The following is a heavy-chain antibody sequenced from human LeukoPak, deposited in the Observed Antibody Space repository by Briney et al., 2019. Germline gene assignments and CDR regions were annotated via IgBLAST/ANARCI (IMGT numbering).Heavy chain of an antibody. CDR1: GFTFSSFG. Sequence: PGGSLRLSCAASGFTFSSFGMHWVRQAPGRGLEWVALILYDDKYYADSVKGRFTISRDNSKNTLYLQMDSLRAEDTAVYYCARDFRNSGWGHDYWGQATLVTVSS. CDR2: ILYDDK. D-gene: IGHD6-19*01. V-gene: IGHV3-33*01. CDR3: ARDFRNSGWGHDY. J-gene: IGHJ4*02.